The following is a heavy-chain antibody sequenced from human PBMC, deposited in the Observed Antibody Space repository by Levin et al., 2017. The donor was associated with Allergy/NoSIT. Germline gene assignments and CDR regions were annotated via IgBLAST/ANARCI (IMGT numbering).Heavy chain of an antibody. J-gene: IGHJ4*02. V-gene: IGHV5-51*01. D-gene: IGHD5-18*01. Sequence: GESLKISCKASGYSFSNYWIGWVRQMPGKGLESMGIIFPGDSDTRYSPSFQGQVTISVDKFISTAYLQWSSLRASDTAMYYCVRQGQGYSYVGYWGQGTLVTVSS. CDR2: IFPGDSDT. CDR3: VRQGQGYSYVGY. CDR1: GYSFSNYW.